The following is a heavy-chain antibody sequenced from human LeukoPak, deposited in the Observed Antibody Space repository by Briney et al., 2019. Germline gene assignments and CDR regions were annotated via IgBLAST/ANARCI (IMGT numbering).Heavy chain of an antibody. CDR2: INHSGST. J-gene: IGHJ4*02. CDR3: ARLAWRSGY. CDR1: GGSFSGYY. D-gene: IGHD3-3*01. Sequence: SETLSLTCAVYGGSFSGYYWSWIRQPPGKGLEWIGEINHSGSTNYNPSLKSRVTISVDTSKNQFSLKLSSVTAADTAVYYCARLAWRSGYWGQGTLVTVSS. V-gene: IGHV4-34*01.